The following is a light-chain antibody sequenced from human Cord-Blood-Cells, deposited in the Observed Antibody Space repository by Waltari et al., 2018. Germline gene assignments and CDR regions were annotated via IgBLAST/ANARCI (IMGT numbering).Light chain of an antibody. CDR1: SSDVGGYNV. CDR3: SSYAGSNNYV. V-gene: IGLV2-8*01. J-gene: IGLJ1*01. CDR2: EVS. Sequence: QSALTPPPSASGSPGQSVTISCTGTSSDVGGYNVVSWYQQHPGKAPKLMIYEVSKRPSGVPDRFSGSKSGNTASLTVSGLQAEDDADYYCSSYAGSNNYVFGTGTKVTVL.